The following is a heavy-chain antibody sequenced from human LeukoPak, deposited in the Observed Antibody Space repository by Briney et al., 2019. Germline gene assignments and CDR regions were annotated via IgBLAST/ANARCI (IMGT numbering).Heavy chain of an antibody. V-gene: IGHV1-18*01. D-gene: IGHD6-13*01. CDR1: GYTFTSYG. CDR2: ISAYNGNT. J-gene: IGHJ4*02. Sequence: GASVKLSCKASGYTFTSYGISWVRQAPGQGLEWMGWISAYNGNTHYAQKLQGRVTLTTDTSTSTAYMELRSLRSDDTAVYYCARDRKGSSQRAFDYWGQGTLVTVS. CDR3: ARDRKGSSQRAFDY.